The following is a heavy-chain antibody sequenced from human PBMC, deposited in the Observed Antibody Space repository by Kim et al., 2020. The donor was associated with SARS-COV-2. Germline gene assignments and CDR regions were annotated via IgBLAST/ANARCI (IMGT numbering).Heavy chain of an antibody. Sequence: ASVKVSCKASGYTFNSYGINWVRQAPGQGFEWMGWISVYNGDTYSAQKFQGRVTMTTDTSTTTAYMDLRSLRSDDTAVYYCARGDTILTGRPLYGMDVWG. CDR1: GYTFNSYG. CDR3: ARGDTILTGRPLYGMDV. CDR2: ISVYNGDT. J-gene: IGHJ6*02. D-gene: IGHD3-9*01. V-gene: IGHV1-18*01.